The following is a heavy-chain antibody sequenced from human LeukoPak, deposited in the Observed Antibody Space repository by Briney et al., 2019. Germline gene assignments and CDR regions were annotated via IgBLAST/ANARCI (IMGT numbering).Heavy chain of an antibody. D-gene: IGHD1-26*01. V-gene: IGHV1-18*01. J-gene: IGHJ4*02. CDR1: GYAFTSYG. Sequence: GASVKVSCTASGYAFTSYGITWVRQAPGQGLEWMGWISANSGNTDYTQNLQGRVTMTTDTSTSTAYMELRSRRSDDTAVYYCARDYVATGSYSSGERVYWGQGTLVTVSS. CDR2: ISANSGNT. CDR3: ARDYVATGSYSSGERVY.